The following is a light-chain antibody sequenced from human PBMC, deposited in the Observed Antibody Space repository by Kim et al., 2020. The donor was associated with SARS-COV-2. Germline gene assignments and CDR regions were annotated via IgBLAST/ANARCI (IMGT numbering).Light chain of an antibody. CDR2: GIN. Sequence: LGQTVRITCQRDSRRKYFPSWYQQRPGQAPVLLIYGINNRPSGIPDRFSASTSGNTASLTISGAQAEDEADYHCSSRDSSGDQLVFGTGTQVTVL. CDR1: SRRKYF. CDR3: SSRDSSGDQLV. V-gene: IGLV3-19*01. J-gene: IGLJ1*01.